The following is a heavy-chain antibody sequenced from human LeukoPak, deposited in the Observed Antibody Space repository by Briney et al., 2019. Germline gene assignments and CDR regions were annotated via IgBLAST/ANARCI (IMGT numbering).Heavy chain of an antibody. J-gene: IGHJ3*02. CDR3: ARGLVLATDDAFDI. Sequence: SETLSLTCTVSGGSISSYYWSWIRQPPGKGPEWIGYIYYSGSTNYNPSLKSRVTISLDTSKNHFSLKLRSVTAADTALYFCARGLVLATDDAFDIWGQGTLVTVSS. CDR2: IYYSGST. D-gene: IGHD5-12*01. V-gene: IGHV4-59*01. CDR1: GGSISSYY.